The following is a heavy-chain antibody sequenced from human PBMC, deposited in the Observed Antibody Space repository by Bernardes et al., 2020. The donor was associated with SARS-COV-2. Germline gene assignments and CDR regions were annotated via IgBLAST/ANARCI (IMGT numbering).Heavy chain of an antibody. CDR1: GYTFTSYY. J-gene: IGHJ4*02. Sequence: ASVKVSCQASGYTFTSYYIHWVRQAPGQGLEWMGIINPSGGSTSYPQKFQDRVTLTSDTSTSTVYIELNSLISEDTAVYYCARDCSSGSCDAGFDYWGQGTRVTVSS. CDR2: INPSGGST. V-gene: IGHV1-46*01. D-gene: IGHD2-15*01. CDR3: ARDCSSGSCDAGFDY.